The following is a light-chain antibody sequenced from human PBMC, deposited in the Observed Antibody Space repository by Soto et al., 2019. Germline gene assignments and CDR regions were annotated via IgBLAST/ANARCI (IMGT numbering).Light chain of an antibody. Sequence: VLTQSPGTLSLSPGERATLSCRASQSVTSSYLARYQQKPGQAPRLLIYGASSRDTGIPDRFSGSGSGTDFALTISRLEPDDLAVYYCQQYGGSPPLTFGGGTTVDIK. V-gene: IGKV3-20*01. CDR3: QQYGGSPPLT. CDR1: QSVTSSY. CDR2: GAS. J-gene: IGKJ4*01.